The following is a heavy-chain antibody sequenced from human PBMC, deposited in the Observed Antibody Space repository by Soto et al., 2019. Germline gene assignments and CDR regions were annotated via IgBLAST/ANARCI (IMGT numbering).Heavy chain of an antibody. D-gene: IGHD3-10*01. J-gene: IGHJ4*02. V-gene: IGHV4-61*01. CDR1: GGSVSSGSYY. Sequence: VQLQESGPGLVKPSETLSLTCTVSGGSVSSGSYYWSWIRQPPGKGLEWIGYIYYSGSTNYNPSLKSRVTISVDTSKNQFSLKLSSVTAADTAVYYCARGVVLLWFGELPLFDYWGQGTLVTVSS. CDR2: IYYSGST. CDR3: ARGVVLLWFGELPLFDY.